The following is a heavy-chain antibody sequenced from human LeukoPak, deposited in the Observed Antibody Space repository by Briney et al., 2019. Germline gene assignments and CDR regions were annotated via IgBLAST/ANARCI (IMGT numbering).Heavy chain of an antibody. J-gene: IGHJ4*02. D-gene: IGHD3-10*01. CDR2: ISYDGSNK. Sequence: GGSLRLSCAASGFTFSSYGMHWVRQAPGKGLEWVAVISYDGSNKYYADSVKGRFTISRDNSKNTLYLQMSSLRAEDTAVYYCAKDSDDWGQGTLVTVSS. V-gene: IGHV3-30*18. CDR3: AKDSDD. CDR1: GFTFSSYG.